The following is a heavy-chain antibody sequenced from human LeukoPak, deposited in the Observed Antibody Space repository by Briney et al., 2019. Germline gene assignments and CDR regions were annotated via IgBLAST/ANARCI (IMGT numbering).Heavy chain of an antibody. D-gene: IGHD2-2*01. V-gene: IGHV3-48*01. J-gene: IGHJ4*02. CDR2: ISSSRSTI. Sequence: GGSLRLSYAASGFTFSSYSMNWVRQAPGKGLEWVSYISSSRSTIYYADSVKGRFTISRDNAKNSLYLQMNSLRAEDTAVYYCAREYCSSTSCLYDYWGQGTLVTVSS. CDR3: AREYCSSTSCLYDY. CDR1: GFTFSSYS.